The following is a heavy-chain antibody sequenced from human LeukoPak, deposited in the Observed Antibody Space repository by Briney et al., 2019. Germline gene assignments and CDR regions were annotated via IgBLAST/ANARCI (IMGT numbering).Heavy chain of an antibody. D-gene: IGHD3-22*01. CDR1: GFTFSSYA. Sequence: GGSLRLSCAASGFTFSSYAMSWVRQAPGKGLEWVSAISGSGGSTYYADSVKGRFTISRDNSKNTLYLQMNSLTAEDTAVYYCVRASYYDSTGYVKDNFDYWGQGTLVTVSS. CDR2: ISGSGGST. CDR3: VRASYYDSTGYVKDNFDY. V-gene: IGHV3-23*01. J-gene: IGHJ4*02.